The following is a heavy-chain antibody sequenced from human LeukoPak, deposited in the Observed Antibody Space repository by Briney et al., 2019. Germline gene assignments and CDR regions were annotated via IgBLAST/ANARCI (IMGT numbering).Heavy chain of an antibody. CDR2: MNLNSGDT. Sequence: ASVKVSCKASGYTFSSHDIYWVRQAPGQGLEWMGWMNLNSGDTYYAQNFQGRFSITSDTSKSTTYMDLASLAPEDTAVYYCARVPVPAPRRGLYFDYWGQGTLITVSS. CDR1: GYTFSSHD. D-gene: IGHD2-2*01. V-gene: IGHV1-8*01. CDR3: ARVPVPAPRRGLYFDY. J-gene: IGHJ4*02.